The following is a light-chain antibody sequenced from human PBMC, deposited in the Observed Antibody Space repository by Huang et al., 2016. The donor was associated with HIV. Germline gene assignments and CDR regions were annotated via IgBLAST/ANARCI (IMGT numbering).Light chain of an antibody. CDR3: QQRSNWPPYT. Sequence: EIVLTQSPPTLSLSPRQRAPPSCRASQTVNTYLAWYQQKTGHVPRRLLYYAANGATSSPAGCSGSGSGTEVTLTISGLEPEDSAVYYCQQRSNWPPYTFGQGTKLEIK. CDR1: QTVNTY. V-gene: IGKV3-11*01. J-gene: IGKJ2*01. CDR2: YAA.